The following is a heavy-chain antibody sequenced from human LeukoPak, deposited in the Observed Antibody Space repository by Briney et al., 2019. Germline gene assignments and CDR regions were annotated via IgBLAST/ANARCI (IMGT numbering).Heavy chain of an antibody. J-gene: IGHJ6*03. CDR1: GFTFSSYG. V-gene: IGHV3-30*02. Sequence: PGGSLRLSCAASGFTFSSYGMHWVRQAPGKGLEWVAFIRYDGSNKYYADSVKGRFTISRGNAKNSLFLQMNSLRAEDTAVYYCARDANYGDYDPVIYYMDVWGKGTTVTVSS. CDR3: ARDANYGDYDPVIYYMDV. D-gene: IGHD4-17*01. CDR2: IRYDGSNK.